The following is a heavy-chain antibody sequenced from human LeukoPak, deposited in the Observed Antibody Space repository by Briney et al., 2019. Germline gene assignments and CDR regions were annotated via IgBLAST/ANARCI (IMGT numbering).Heavy chain of an antibody. CDR1: GDSFSSNSAA. D-gene: IGHD6-13*01. CDR3: ARVRAAAGSSPFDY. CDR2: TYYRPKLYN. Sequence: SQTLSLTCALSGDSFSSNSAAWNWLRQSPSRGLEWLGRTYYRPKLYNDSAVSGKSQITINPDTSKNQFSLQLNSVTPEDTAVYYCARVRAAAGSSPFDYWGQGTLVTVSS. J-gene: IGHJ4*02. V-gene: IGHV6-1*01.